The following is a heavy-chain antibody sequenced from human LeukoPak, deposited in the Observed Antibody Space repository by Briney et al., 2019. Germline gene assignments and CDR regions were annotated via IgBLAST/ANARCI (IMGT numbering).Heavy chain of an antibody. J-gene: IGHJ4*02. CDR2: INPNSGGT. CDR3: ARALLPYCGGDCYSAFDY. D-gene: IGHD2-21*02. Sequence: ASVKVSCKASGYTFTSYYMHWVRQAPGQGLEWMGWINPNSGGTNYAQNFQGRVTMTTDTSISTAYMELSRLRSDDTAVYYCARALLPYCGGDCYSAFDYWGQGTLVTVSS. V-gene: IGHV1-2*02. CDR1: GYTFTSYY.